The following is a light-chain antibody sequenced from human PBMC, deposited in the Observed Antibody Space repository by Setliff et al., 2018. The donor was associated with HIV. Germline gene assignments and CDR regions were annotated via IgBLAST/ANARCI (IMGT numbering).Light chain of an antibody. CDR2: DDN. CDR3: QVWDTSNDHHV. V-gene: IGLV3-21*03. CDR1: NIGSKS. Sequence: PGKTARITCGGNNIGSKSVHWYQQKPGQAPVLVAYDDNDRPSGIPERFSGSNSGNTATLTISRVEAGDEADYYCQVWDTSNDHHVFGTGTKVTVL. J-gene: IGLJ1*01.